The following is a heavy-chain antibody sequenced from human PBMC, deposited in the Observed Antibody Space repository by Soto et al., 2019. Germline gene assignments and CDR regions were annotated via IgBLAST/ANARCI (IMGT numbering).Heavy chain of an antibody. D-gene: IGHD2-2*01. CDR3: ARGRCSSTGCYGYYYYYGMDV. V-gene: IGHV1-69*02. Sequence: QVQLVQSGAEVKKPGSSVKVSCKASGGTFSSYTISWVRQAPGQGLEWMGRIIPILGIANYAQKFQGRVTITADKSTSTAYMELSSLRSEDTAVYYCARGRCSSTGCYGYYYYYGMDVWGQGTTVTVSS. J-gene: IGHJ6*02. CDR2: IIPILGIA. CDR1: GGTFSSYT.